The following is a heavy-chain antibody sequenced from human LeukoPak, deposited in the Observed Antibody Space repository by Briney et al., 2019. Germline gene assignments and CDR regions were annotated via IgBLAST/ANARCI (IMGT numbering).Heavy chain of an antibody. CDR3: AREQRSGQNNWFDP. V-gene: IGHV4-38-2*02. D-gene: IGHD3-10*01. J-gene: IGHJ5*02. CDR1: VHSINSAYY. CDR2: IYHTGST. Sequence: PSETLSLTCAVSVHSINSAYYWGWIRQPPGKGLEWIGSIYHTGSTYYNPSLKSRITISVDTSKNQFSLKLSSVTAADTAVYYCAREQRSGQNNWFDPWGQGTLVTVSS.